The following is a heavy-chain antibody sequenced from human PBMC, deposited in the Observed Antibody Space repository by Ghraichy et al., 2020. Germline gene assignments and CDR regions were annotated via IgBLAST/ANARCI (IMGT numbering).Heavy chain of an antibody. Sequence: ASVKVSCKAADYTFTNNGISWVRQAPGQGLEWMGCISPFNDNTHYAQKFQGRLTLTTDTSTSTAYMELRSLRSDDTALYYCARDSTYDYSSGFYSTVYDACDIWGQGTVVTVSS. CDR3: ARDSTYDYSSGFYSTVYDACDI. CDR1: DYTFTNNG. V-gene: IGHV1-18*01. J-gene: IGHJ3*02. CDR2: ISPFNDNT. D-gene: IGHD6-19*01.